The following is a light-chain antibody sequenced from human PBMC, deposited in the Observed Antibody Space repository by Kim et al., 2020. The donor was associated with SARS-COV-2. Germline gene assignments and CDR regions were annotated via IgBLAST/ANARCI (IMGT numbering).Light chain of an antibody. CDR2: GAS. CDR1: QSVSSSY. V-gene: IGKV3-20*01. Sequence: LTPGERATLPRRASQSVSSSYLAWYRQKPGQAPRLRIYGASSRATGSPDRFSGSGSGTDFTLTISRLEPEDFAVYYCQQYGSSLYTFGQGTKLEIK. J-gene: IGKJ2*01. CDR3: QQYGSSLYT.